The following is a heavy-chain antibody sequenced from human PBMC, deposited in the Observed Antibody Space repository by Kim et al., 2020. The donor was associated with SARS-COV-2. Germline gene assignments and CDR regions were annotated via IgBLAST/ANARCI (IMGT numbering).Heavy chain of an antibody. CDR3: ARGECSSAYYGMDV. CDR1: GFTFDDYS. Sequence: GGSLRLSCAASGFTFDDYSMHWVRQAPGQGLEWVSPISWDGGSTYYADSVKGRFTISRDNGKNSLYLQMNSLTTEDTALYYCARGECSSAYYGMDVWGQGATVTVSS. CDR2: ISWDGGST. D-gene: IGHD6-6*01. J-gene: IGHJ6*02. V-gene: IGHV3-43*01.